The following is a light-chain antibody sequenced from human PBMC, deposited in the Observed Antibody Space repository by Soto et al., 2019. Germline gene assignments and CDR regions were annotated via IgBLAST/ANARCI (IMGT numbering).Light chain of an antibody. CDR1: QDISNH. CDR3: QKYNSAPLP. Sequence: DIQMTQSPSSLSASVGDRVTIICRASQDISNHLAWYQQKPGKVPKLLIYAAFALQSGVPSRFSGSGSRTDFTLTISNLQPEDVATYYWQKYNSAPLPFCPGTKVESK. V-gene: IGKV1-27*01. J-gene: IGKJ3*01. CDR2: AAF.